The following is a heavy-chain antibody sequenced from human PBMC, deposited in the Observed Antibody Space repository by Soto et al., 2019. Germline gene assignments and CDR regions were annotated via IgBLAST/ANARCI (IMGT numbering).Heavy chain of an antibody. CDR2: IIPIFGTA. V-gene: IGHV1-69*01. CDR1: GGTFSSYA. D-gene: IGHD3-10*01. CDR3: ASVPNYYCSGSYVYYYGMDG. J-gene: IGHJ6*02. Sequence: QVQLVQSGAEVKKPGSSVKVSCKASGGTFSSYAISCVRQAPGQGLEWMGGIIPIFGTANYAQKFQGRVTITADEDTRTAYMELSSLRAEDTAVYYCASVPNYYCSGSYVYYYGMDGWGQGTPVTVSS.